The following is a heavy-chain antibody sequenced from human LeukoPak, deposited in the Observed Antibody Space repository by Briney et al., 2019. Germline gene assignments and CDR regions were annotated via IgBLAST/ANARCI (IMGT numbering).Heavy chain of an antibody. CDR3: AREMTIITYSFDS. CDR2: ISETGGTI. Sequence: GGSLRHSCAASGFTFNNYAMTWVRQAPGKGLEWVSAISETGGTIHYADSVRGRFIISRDNSKNTLYLQMNSLRAEDTAVYYCAREMTIITYSFDSWGQGTLVTVSS. D-gene: IGHD5-24*01. CDR1: GFTFNNYA. J-gene: IGHJ4*02. V-gene: IGHV3-23*01.